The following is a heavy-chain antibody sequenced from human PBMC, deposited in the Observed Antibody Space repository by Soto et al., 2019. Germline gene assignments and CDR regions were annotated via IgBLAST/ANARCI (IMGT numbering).Heavy chain of an antibody. CDR1: GGSISSSSYY. V-gene: IGHV4-39*01. D-gene: IGHD6-19*01. J-gene: IGHJ4*02. Sequence: QLQLQESGPGLVKPSGTLSLTCTVSGGSISSSSYYWGWIRQPPGKGLEWIGSIYYSGSTYYNPSLKSRVTISVDTSKNQFSLKLSSVTAADTAVYYCARHTRLAYNDYWGQGTLVTVSS. CDR2: IYYSGST. CDR3: ARHTRLAYNDY.